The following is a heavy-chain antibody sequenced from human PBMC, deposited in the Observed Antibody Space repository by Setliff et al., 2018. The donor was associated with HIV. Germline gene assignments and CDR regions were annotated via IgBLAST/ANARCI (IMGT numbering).Heavy chain of an antibody. CDR2: IIPSLGAI. CDR3: ATRDQQLAAVGTAHDAFDI. D-gene: IGHD6-13*01. Sequence: ASVKVSCKAAGGTFRNYAINWARQAPGQGLEWMGAIIPSLGAIYSAQKFQGRVTITADEYATTVYMELSSLESEDTAVYYCATRDQQLAAVGTAHDAFDIWGQGTMVTVSS. V-gene: IGHV1-69*13. CDR1: GGTFRNYA. J-gene: IGHJ3*02.